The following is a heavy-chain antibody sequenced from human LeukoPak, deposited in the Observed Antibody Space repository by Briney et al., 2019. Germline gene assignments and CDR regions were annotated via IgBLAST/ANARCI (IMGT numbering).Heavy chain of an antibody. CDR1: GYRFTSYW. D-gene: IGHD3-10*01. Sequence: GESLKISCKGSGYRFTSYWIGWVRQMPGKGLEWMGIIYPGASDTRYSPSFQGQVTISADKSISTAYLQWSSLKASDTAMYYCARSHLWFGDLYQYYFDYWGQGTPVTVSS. J-gene: IGHJ4*02. CDR2: IYPGASDT. V-gene: IGHV5-51*01. CDR3: ARSHLWFGDLYQYYFDY.